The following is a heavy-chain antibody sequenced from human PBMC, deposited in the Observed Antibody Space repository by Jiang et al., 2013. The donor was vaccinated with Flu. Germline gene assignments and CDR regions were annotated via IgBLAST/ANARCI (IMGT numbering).Heavy chain of an antibody. D-gene: IGHD3-22*01. CDR3: ARGRYYYDSSGYYPGYFQH. CDR2: INHSGST. V-gene: IGHV4-34*01. Sequence: LEWIGEINHSGSTNYNPSLKSRVTISVDTSKNQFSLKLSSVTAADTAVYYCARGRYYYDSSGYYPGYFQHWGQGTLVTVSS. J-gene: IGHJ1*01.